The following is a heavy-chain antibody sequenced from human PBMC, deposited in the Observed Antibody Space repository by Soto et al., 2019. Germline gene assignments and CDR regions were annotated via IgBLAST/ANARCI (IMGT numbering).Heavy chain of an antibody. Sequence: RSLTCTVSGAPITTNSWWSWVRQPPGKGLEWIGEIYHSGSTHYNPSLKSRLSMSLDTSKNQFSLKLTSVTAADTAVYYCAREESVVFGMAHPYWYFDLWGRGTLVTVSS. J-gene: IGHJ2*01. CDR3: AREESVVFGMAHPYWYFDL. D-gene: IGHD3-3*01. CDR2: IYHSGST. CDR1: GAPITTNSW. V-gene: IGHV4-4*02.